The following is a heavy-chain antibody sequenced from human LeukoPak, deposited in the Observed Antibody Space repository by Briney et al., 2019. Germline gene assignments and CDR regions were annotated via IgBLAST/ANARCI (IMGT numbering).Heavy chain of an antibody. Sequence: GGSLRLSCATSGFNFDRYTIHWVRQAPGKGLEWVSLAGWAGGTTYYSDSVRGRFTISRNSGKNSVYLQMNSLTTDDTAFYFCAKELDTMFFDYWGQGALVTVSS. CDR2: AGWAGGTT. CDR1: GFNFDRYT. CDR3: AKELDTMFFDY. J-gene: IGHJ4*02. V-gene: IGHV3-43*01. D-gene: IGHD3-10*02.